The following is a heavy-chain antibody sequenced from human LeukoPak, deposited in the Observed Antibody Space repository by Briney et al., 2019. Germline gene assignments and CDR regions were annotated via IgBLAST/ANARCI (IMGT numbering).Heavy chain of an antibody. J-gene: IGHJ4*02. V-gene: IGHV3-30*18. CDR3: AKDNPSDSQY. CDR2: ISYDGSNK. D-gene: IGHD3/OR15-3a*01. CDR1: GFTFSSYG. Sequence: GGSLRPSCAASGFTFSSYGMHWVRQAPGKGLEWVAVISYDGSNKYYADSVKGRFTISRDNSKNTLYLQMNSLGAEDTAVYYCAKDNPSDSQYWGQGTLVTVSS.